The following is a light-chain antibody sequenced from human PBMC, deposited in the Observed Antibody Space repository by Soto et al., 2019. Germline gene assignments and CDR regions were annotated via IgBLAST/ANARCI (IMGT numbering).Light chain of an antibody. Sequence: QSALTQPASVSGSPGQSITISCTGTSSDVGRYNLVSWYQQHPGKAPKLIIHEDSKRSSGLSNRFSGSKSGNTASLTISGLQAEDEADYYCCSYAGSSTYVFXTGTKVTV. J-gene: IGLJ1*01. CDR3: CSYAGSSTYV. V-gene: IGLV2-23*01. CDR1: SSDVGRYNL. CDR2: EDS.